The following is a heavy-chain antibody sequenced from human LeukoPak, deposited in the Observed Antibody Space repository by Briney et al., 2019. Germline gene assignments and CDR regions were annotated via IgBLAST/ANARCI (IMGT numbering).Heavy chain of an antibody. CDR3: AKDGGEYYDILTGYYPRLYYMDV. Sequence: GGSLRLSCAASGFTFSFYAMSWVRQAPGKGLEWVSTISGSGSDTSYADSVKGRFTISRDNSKNTLYLQMNSLRAKDTAVYYCAKDGGEYYDILTGYYPRLYYMDVWGKGTTVTISS. CDR1: GFTFSFYA. CDR2: ISGSGSDT. V-gene: IGHV3-23*01. D-gene: IGHD3-9*01. J-gene: IGHJ6*03.